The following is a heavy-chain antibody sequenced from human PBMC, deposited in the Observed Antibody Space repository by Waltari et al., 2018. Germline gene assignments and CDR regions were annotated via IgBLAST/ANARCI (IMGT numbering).Heavy chain of an antibody. J-gene: IGHJ6*03. Sequence: QVQLVQSGAEATKPVASVQVSCTASGSTFTGQYMHWLRQAPGHSHDWKGRIYPNSGGTNYAQKFQGRVTMTRDTSISTAYMELSRLRSDDTAVYYCARAVAGSYYYYYMDVWGKGTTVTVSS. CDR2: IYPNSGGT. CDR3: ARAVAGSYYYYYMDV. D-gene: IGHD6-19*01. CDR1: GSTFTGQY. V-gene: IGHV1-2*06.